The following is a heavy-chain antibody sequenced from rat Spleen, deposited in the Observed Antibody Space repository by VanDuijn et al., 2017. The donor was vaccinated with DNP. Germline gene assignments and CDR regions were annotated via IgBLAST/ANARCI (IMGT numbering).Heavy chain of an antibody. CDR3: ARGSDGVWFAY. J-gene: IGHJ3*01. D-gene: IGHD4-3*01. Sequence: QVQLRQSGAEPAKPGSSVKLSCMASGYTFTTYYMSWLKETTGQGLEYIGYINTGSGGTNYNDKFKGKATLTVDKSYSTAFMQLSSPTPNDSAVYYCARGSDGVWFAYWGQGTLVTVSS. V-gene: IGHV1-43*01. CDR1: GYTFTTYY. CDR2: INTGSGGT.